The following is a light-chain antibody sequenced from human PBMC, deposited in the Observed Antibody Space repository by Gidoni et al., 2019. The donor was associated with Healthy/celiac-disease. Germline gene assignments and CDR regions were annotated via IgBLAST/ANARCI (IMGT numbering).Light chain of an antibody. CDR2: LGS. J-gene: IGKJ5*01. V-gene: IGKV2-28*01. CDR1: QSLLHSNGYDY. CDR3: MQDLQSPIT. Sequence: MTQPPPSLPVTPGEPASISCRSSQSLLHSNGYDYLDCYLQKPGQSQQLLTYLGSNRASGVPDSFSGSGSGTDCTLKISRVEAEDVGVYYCMQDLQSPITFGQGTRLEIK.